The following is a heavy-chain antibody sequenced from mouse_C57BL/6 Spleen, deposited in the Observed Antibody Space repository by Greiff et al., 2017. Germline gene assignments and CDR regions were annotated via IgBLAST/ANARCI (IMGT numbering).Heavy chain of an antibody. V-gene: IGHV1-82*01. J-gene: IGHJ4*01. CDR3: ARGNYYGSSLYAMDY. Sequence: VQLQQSGPELVKPGASVKISCKASGYAFSSSWMNWVKQRPGKVLEWIGRIYPGDGDTNYNGKFKGKATLTAAKSSSPAYMQLSSLTSEDSAVYFGARGNYYGSSLYAMDYGGQGTSVTVSS. D-gene: IGHD1-1*01. CDR1: GYAFSSSW. CDR2: IYPGDGDT.